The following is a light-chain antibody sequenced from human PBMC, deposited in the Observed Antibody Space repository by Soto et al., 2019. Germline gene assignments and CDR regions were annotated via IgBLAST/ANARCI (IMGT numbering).Light chain of an antibody. CDR1: QSVDTS. Sequence: ETVLTQSPATLSSSPGESATLSCRTSQSVDTSLAWYQQKPGQAPRLLIYDASSRATGMPVRFSGSGSGTDFTLTISSLEPEDFAVYYCQHRGNWGTFGGGTKVEI. J-gene: IGKJ4*01. V-gene: IGKV3-11*01. CDR2: DAS. CDR3: QHRGNWGT.